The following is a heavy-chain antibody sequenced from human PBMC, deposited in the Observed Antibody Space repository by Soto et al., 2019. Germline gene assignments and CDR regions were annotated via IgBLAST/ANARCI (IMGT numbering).Heavy chain of an antibody. Sequence: QVQLVESGGGVVQPGRSLRLSCAASGFTFSSYGMHWVRQAPGKGLEWVAVISYDGSNKYYADSVKGRFTISRDNSKNTLYLHMNSLRAEDTAVYYCAKGIQDYYDSTGVYYYYGMDVWGQGTTVTVSS. J-gene: IGHJ6*02. CDR1: GFTFSSYG. CDR3: AKGIQDYYDSTGVYYYYGMDV. CDR2: ISYDGSNK. V-gene: IGHV3-30*18. D-gene: IGHD3-22*01.